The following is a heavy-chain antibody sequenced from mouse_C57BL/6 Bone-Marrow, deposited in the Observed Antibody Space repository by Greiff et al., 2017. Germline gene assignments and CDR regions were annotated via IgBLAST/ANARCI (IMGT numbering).Heavy chain of an antibody. Sequence: QVQLKQPGAELVKPGASVKLSCKASGYTFTSYWMHWVKQRPGQGLEWIGMIHPNSGSTNYNEKFKSKATLTVDKSSSTAYMQLSSLTSEDSAVYYCARSPLITTVVATDWYFDVWGTGTTVTVSS. V-gene: IGHV1-64*01. J-gene: IGHJ1*03. CDR2: IHPNSGST. D-gene: IGHD1-1*01. CDR3: ARSPLITTVVATDWYFDV. CDR1: GYTFTSYW.